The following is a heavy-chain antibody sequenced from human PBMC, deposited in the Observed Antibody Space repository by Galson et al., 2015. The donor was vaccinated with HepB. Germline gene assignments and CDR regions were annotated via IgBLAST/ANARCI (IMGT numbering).Heavy chain of an antibody. CDR2: IWNDGSKK. J-gene: IGHJ4*02. Sequence: SLRLSCAASGFTFSSYGMHWVRQAPGKGLEWVAVIWNDGSKKYYADFVKGRFTISRDQSKNTLYLQMNSLRAEDTAVYYCAREGPPFHSSGIGGYFDYWGQGTLVTVSS. D-gene: IGHD3-22*01. V-gene: IGHV3-33*01. CDR3: AREGPPFHSSGIGGYFDY. CDR1: GFTFSSYG.